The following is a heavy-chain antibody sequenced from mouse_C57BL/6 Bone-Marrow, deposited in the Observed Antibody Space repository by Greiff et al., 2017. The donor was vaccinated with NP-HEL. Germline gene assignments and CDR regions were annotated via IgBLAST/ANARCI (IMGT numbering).Heavy chain of an antibody. J-gene: IGHJ1*03. CDR2: ISDGGSYT. CDR3: ARDTLVGYFDV. CDR1: GFTFSSYA. V-gene: IGHV5-4*01. Sequence: DVMLVESGGGLVKPGGSLKLSCAASGFTFSSYAMSWVRQTPEKRLEWVATISDGGSYTYYPDNVKGRFTISRDNAKNNLYLQMNHLKSEDTAMYYCARDTLVGYFDVWGTGTTVTVSS.